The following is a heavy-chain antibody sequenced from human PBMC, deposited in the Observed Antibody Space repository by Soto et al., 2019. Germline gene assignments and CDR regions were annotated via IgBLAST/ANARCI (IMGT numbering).Heavy chain of an antibody. CDR3: ARVVYRSSWGGRFDP. CDR2: LDQDGGEK. Sequence: EVQLVESGGGLVQPGGSLRLSCAASDFTFSRYWMGWVRQAPGKGLEWVANLDQDGGEKYYVDSVKGRFTISRDNGNNSLYLEMNSLRGEDTAVYFCARVVYRSSWGGRFDPWGQGALVTVSS. CDR1: DFTFSRYW. D-gene: IGHD6-6*01. V-gene: IGHV3-7*05. J-gene: IGHJ5*02.